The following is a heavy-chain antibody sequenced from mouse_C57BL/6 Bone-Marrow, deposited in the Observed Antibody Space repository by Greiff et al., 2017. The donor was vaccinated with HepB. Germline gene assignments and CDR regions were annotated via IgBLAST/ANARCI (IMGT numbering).Heavy chain of an antibody. Sequence: QVQLQQSGAELVKPGASVKLSCKASGYTFTEYTIHWVKQRSGQGLEWIGWFYPGSGSIKYNEKFKDKATLTADKSSSTVYMELSKLTSEDSAVDFCARHGERPMRAPYDFDYWGQGTTLTVSS. J-gene: IGHJ2*01. CDR2: FYPGSGSI. CDR3: ARHGERPMRAPYDFDY. D-gene: IGHD2-14*01. CDR1: GYTFTEYT. V-gene: IGHV1-62-2*01.